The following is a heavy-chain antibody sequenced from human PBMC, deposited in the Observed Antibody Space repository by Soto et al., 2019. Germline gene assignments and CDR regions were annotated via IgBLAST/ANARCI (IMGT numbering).Heavy chain of an antibody. V-gene: IGHV3-7*04. D-gene: IGHD3-10*01. J-gene: IGHJ4*02. CDR3: VRSSGSTGDF. Sequence: EVQLVESGGGLVQPGGSLRLSCVASGFTFSSRWMNWVRHVPGKGLEWVANIKQDGSEIHYVDSVKGRFTISRDNAKNSLYLQMSSLSVEDTAVYHCVRSSGSTGDFWGQGILVTVSS. CDR1: GFTFSSRW. CDR2: IKQDGSEI.